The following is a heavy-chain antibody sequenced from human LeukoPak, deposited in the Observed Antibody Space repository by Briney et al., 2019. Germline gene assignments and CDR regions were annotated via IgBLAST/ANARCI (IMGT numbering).Heavy chain of an antibody. D-gene: IGHD5-24*01. Sequence: GGSLRLSCAPSGLTFSRYAMSWVRQAPGKGLEWVSTISGSGGGTYNADSVKGRFTISRDNSQNTLYLQMNSLRAEDTAIYYCAKTGTDDGYSIYFDHWGQGTLVTVSS. CDR3: AKTGTDDGYSIYFDH. CDR1: GLTFSRYA. CDR2: ISGSGGGT. V-gene: IGHV3-23*01. J-gene: IGHJ4*02.